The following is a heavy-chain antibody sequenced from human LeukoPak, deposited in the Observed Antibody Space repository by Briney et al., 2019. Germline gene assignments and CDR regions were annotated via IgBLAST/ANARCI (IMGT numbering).Heavy chain of an antibody. CDR3: ARDQGYYDSSGYYLGGDHDY. D-gene: IGHD3-22*01. V-gene: IGHV1-69*05. CDR1: GGTFSSYA. Sequence: SVKVSCKASGGTFSSYAISWVRQAPGQGLEWMGRIIPIFGTANYAQKFQGRVTITTDESTSTAYMELSSLRSEDTAVYYCARDQGYYDSSGYYLGGDHDYWGQGTLVTVSS. J-gene: IGHJ4*02. CDR2: IIPIFGTA.